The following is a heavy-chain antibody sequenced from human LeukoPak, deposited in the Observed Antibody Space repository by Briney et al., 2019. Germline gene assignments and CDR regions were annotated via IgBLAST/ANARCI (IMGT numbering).Heavy chain of an antibody. J-gene: IGHJ5*02. CDR3: ARVGTTVTTLSWFDP. D-gene: IGHD4-17*01. CDR2: INPNSGGT. CDR1: GYTFTGYH. Sequence: ASVKVSCEASGYTFTGYHMHWVRQAPGQGLEWMGWINPNSGGTNFAQKFQGRVTMTRDTSISTAYMELSRLRSDDTAVYFCARVGTTVTTLSWFDPWGQGTLVTVSS. V-gene: IGHV1-2*02.